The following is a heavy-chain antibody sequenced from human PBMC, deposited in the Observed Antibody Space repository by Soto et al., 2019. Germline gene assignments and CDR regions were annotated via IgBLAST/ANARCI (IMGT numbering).Heavy chain of an antibody. Sequence: PSETLSLTCTVSGGSISSSSYYWGWIRQPPGKGLEWIGTIYYSGSTYYNPSLKSRVTISVDTSKNQFSLKLSSVTAADTAVYYCASSLHDYGDYGHSTLHWGQGTLVTVSS. D-gene: IGHD4-17*01. J-gene: IGHJ4*02. CDR3: ASSLHDYGDYGHSTLH. CDR1: GGSISSSSYY. CDR2: IYYSGST. V-gene: IGHV4-39*07.